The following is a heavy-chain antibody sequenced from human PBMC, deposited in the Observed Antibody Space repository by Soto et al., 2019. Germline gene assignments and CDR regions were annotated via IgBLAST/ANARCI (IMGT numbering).Heavy chain of an antibody. D-gene: IGHD3-3*01. J-gene: IGHJ4*02. CDR2: INHSGST. CDR1: GGSFSGYY. Sequence: SETLSLTCAVYGGSFSGYYWSWIRQPPGKALEWIGEINHSGSTNYNPSLKSRVTISVDTSKNQFSLKLSSVTAADTAVYYCARPGRWSGYYPSPFDYWGQGTLVTVSS. CDR3: ARPGRWSGYYPSPFDY. V-gene: IGHV4-34*01.